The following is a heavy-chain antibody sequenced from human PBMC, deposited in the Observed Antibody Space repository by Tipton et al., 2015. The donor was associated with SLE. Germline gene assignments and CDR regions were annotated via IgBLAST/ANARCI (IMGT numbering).Heavy chain of an antibody. V-gene: IGHV4-61*02. CDR1: GGSISSGGYY. CDR2: IYTSGST. CDR3: AREGIAARRGYFDY. J-gene: IGHJ4*02. D-gene: IGHD6-6*01. Sequence: TLSLTCAVSGGSISSGGYYWSWIRQPAGKGLEWIGRIYTSGSTNYNPSLKSRVTISVDTSKNQFALKLTSVTAADTAVYYCAREGIAARRGYFDYWGQGTLVTVSS.